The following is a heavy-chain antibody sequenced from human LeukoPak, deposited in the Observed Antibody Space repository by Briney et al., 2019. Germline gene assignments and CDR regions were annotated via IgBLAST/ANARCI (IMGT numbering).Heavy chain of an antibody. V-gene: IGHV1-3*01. J-gene: IGHJ2*01. Sequence: ASVKVSCKASGYTFTSYAMHWVRQAPGQRLGWMGWINAGNGNTKYSQKFQGRVTITRDTSASTAYMELSSLRSEDTAVYYCARLRAGYCSSTSCPYWYFDLWGRGTLVTVSS. CDR1: GYTFTSYA. CDR3: ARLRAGYCSSTSCPYWYFDL. CDR2: INAGNGNT. D-gene: IGHD2-2*01.